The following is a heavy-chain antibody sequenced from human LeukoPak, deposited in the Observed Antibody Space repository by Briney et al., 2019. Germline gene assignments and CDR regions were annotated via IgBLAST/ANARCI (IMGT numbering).Heavy chain of an antibody. CDR2: ISSSGSTI. D-gene: IGHD5-24*01. Sequence: PGGSLRLSCAAPGFTFSSYEMNWVRQAPGKGLEWVSYISSSGSTIYYADSVKGRFTISRDNAKNSLYLQMNSLRAEDTAVYYCARDFAKMATDHDAFDIWGQGTMVTVSS. V-gene: IGHV3-48*03. J-gene: IGHJ3*02. CDR1: GFTFSSYE. CDR3: ARDFAKMATDHDAFDI.